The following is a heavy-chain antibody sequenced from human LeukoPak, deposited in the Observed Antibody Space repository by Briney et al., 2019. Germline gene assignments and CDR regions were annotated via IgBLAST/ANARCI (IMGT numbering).Heavy chain of an antibody. V-gene: IGHV4-59*01. CDR1: GGSISSYY. J-gene: IGHJ4*02. D-gene: IGHD3-22*01. CDR3: ATFGGGYYYDSSGYSRRRGDY. CDR2: IYYSGST. Sequence: SETLSLTCTVSGGSISSYYWSWIRQPPGKGLEWVGCIYYSGSTNYNPSLKSRFTISVDTSKNKFSLKLSSVTAADTAVYYCATFGGGYYYDSSGYSRRRGDYWGQGTLVTVSS.